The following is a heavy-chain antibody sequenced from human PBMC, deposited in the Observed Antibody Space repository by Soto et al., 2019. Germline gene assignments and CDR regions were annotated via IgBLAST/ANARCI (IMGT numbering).Heavy chain of an antibody. CDR3: ASGAIYGFWSGYYTSYYYYGMDV. D-gene: IGHD3-3*01. CDR2: IIPIFGTA. V-gene: IGHV1-69*06. CDR1: GGTFSSYA. Sequence: QVQLVQSGAEVKKPGSSVKVSCKASGGTFSSYAISWVRQAPGQGLEWMGGIIPIFGTANYAQKFQGRVTITADKSTSTAYMELSSLRSEDTAVYYCASGAIYGFWSGYYTSYYYYGMDVWCQGTTVTVSS. J-gene: IGHJ6*02.